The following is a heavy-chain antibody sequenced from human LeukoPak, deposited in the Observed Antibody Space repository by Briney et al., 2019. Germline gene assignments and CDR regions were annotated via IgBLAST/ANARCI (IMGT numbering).Heavy chain of an antibody. CDR1: GGSISSYY. CDR3: ARVNPRIFPPPYYMDV. CDR2: IYTSGST. D-gene: IGHD3-3*02. Sequence: SETLSLTCTVSGGSISSYYWSWIRQPAGKGLEWIGRIYTSGSTNYNPSLKSRVTMSVDTSKNQFSLKLSSVTAADTAVYYCARVNPRIFPPPYYMDVWGKGTTVTVSS. V-gene: IGHV4-4*07. J-gene: IGHJ6*03.